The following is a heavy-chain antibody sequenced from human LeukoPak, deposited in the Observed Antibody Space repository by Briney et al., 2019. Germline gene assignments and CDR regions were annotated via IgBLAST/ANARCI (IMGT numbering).Heavy chain of an antibody. J-gene: IGHJ3*02. V-gene: IGHV4-59*01. CDR3: AGLPYYYDSGGGPNAFDI. CDR2: IYYSGST. D-gene: IGHD3-22*01. CDR1: GGSISSYY. Sequence: SETLSLTCTVSGGSISSYYWSWIRQPPGKGLEWIGYIYYSGSTNYNPSLKSRVTISVDTSKNQFSLKLSSVTAADTAVYYCAGLPYYYDSGGGPNAFDIWGQGTMVTVSS.